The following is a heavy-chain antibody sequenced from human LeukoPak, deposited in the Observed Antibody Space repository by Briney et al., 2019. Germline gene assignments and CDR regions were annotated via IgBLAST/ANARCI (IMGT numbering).Heavy chain of an antibody. CDR2: IYYSGST. Sequence: SETLSLTCTVSGGSISSSSYYWGWIRQPPGKGLEWIGSIYYSGSTYYNPSLKSRVTISVDTSKNQFSLRMNSLTASDTAVYYCARDSSARYSSSWYVVGDFDYWGQGTPVTVSS. V-gene: IGHV4-39*02. J-gene: IGHJ4*02. CDR1: GGSISSSSYY. CDR3: ARDSSARYSSSWYVVGDFDY. D-gene: IGHD6-13*01.